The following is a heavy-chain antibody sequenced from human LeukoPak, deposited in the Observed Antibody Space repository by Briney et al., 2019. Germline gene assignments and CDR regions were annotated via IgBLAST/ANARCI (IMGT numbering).Heavy chain of an antibody. D-gene: IGHD3-10*01. Sequence: ASVKVSCKASGYTFTSYAMHWVRQAPGQRLEWMGWINAGNGNTKYSQKFQGRVTITRDTSASTAYMELSSLRSEDTAVYYCARDRWSYYGSGSFGDYWGQGTLVTVSS. J-gene: IGHJ4*02. CDR2: INAGNGNT. V-gene: IGHV1-3*01. CDR1: GYTFTSYA. CDR3: ARDRWSYYGSGSFGDY.